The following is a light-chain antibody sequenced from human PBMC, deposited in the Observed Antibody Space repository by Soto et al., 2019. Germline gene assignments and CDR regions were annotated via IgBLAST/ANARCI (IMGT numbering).Light chain of an antibody. CDR1: SNDLGAYDF. CDR2: EVS. Sequence: QSALTQPASVSGSPGQSITISCTGTSNDLGAYDFVSWYQRHPGEAPKLVIFEVSNRPSGVSDRFSGAKSGNTASLTISGLQAEDEDDVYCSSYTRTRTLFVFGTGTKLTVL. CDR3: SSYTRTRTLFV. J-gene: IGLJ1*01. V-gene: IGLV2-14*01.